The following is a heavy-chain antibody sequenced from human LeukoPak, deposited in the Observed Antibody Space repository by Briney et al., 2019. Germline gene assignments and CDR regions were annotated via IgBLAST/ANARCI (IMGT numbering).Heavy chain of an antibody. CDR3: ARSGRGTYYYFDL. J-gene: IGHJ4*02. CDR1: GYTFTSYG. D-gene: IGHD1-26*01. V-gene: IGHV1-18*01. CDR2: ISGSNGNT. Sequence: PGASVKVSCKASGYTFTSYGISWVRQAPGQGLEWMGWISGSNGNTNYAQKFQGRVSMTADTSTSTAYMELRSLRSDDTAVYYCARSGRGTYYYFDLWGQGTLVTVSS.